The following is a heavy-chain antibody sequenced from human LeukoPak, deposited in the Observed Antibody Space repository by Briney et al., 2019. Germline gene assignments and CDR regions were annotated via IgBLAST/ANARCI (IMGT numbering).Heavy chain of an antibody. D-gene: IGHD3-22*01. CDR3: ARLVRIYSDSSGYSHTDH. CDR1: GYSFATHW. V-gene: IGHV5-51*01. J-gene: IGHJ1*01. CDR2: IYPQDSDT. Sequence: GESLKISCKGSGYSFATHWIGWVRQVPGKGLEWMAIIYPQDSDTRLSPSFQGQVTFSVDKSLSTAYLQWSSLKVSDTALYYCARLVRIYSDSSGYSHTDHWGQGTLVTVSS.